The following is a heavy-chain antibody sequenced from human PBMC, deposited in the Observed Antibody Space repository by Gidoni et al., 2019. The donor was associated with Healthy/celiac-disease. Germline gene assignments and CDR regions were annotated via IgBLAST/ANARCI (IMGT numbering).Heavy chain of an antibody. CDR3: ASSPYYYYGMDV. CDR1: GFPFSSYW. J-gene: IGHJ6*02. V-gene: IGHV3-7*01. Sequence: EVQLVESGGGLVQPGGSLRLSCAASGFPFSSYWMSWVRQAPGKGLEWVANIKQDGSEKYYVDSVKGRFTISRDNAKNSLYLQMNSLRAEDTAVYYCASSPYYYYGMDVWGQGTTVTVSS. CDR2: IKQDGSEK.